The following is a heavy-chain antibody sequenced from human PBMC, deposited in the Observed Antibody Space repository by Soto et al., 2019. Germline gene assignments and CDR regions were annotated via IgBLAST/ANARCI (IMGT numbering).Heavy chain of an antibody. J-gene: IGHJ4*02. D-gene: IGHD1-26*01. CDR1: GGYIDSGGYY. V-gene: IGHV4-31*11. CDR2: IDFVGNT. CDR3: AIGGRDGSTGLYYFDY. Sequence: QVELQESGPRLVKPSETLSLNCAVSGGYIDSGGYYWSWIRQHPGKGLEWIGYIDFVGNTYYNPPLKSRVSISAATSENQFSLKLTSVTVADTAVFYCAIGGRDGSTGLYYFDYWGQGTLVTVSS.